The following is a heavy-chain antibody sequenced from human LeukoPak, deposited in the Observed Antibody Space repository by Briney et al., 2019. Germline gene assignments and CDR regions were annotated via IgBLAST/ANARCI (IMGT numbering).Heavy chain of an antibody. V-gene: IGHV4-59*01. J-gene: IGHJ1*01. D-gene: IGHD2-21*01. CDR1: GGSISGYY. Sequence: SETLSLTCTVSGGSISGYYWSWIRQPPGKGLEWIGYIYSSGSTNYNPSLKSRVTISIDTSKNQFSLKLSSVTAADTAVYYCARDESTSILWWWGQGTLVTVSS. CDR3: ARDESTSILWW. CDR2: IYSSGST.